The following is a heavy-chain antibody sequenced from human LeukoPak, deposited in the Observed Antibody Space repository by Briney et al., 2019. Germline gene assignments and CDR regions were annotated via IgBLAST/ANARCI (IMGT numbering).Heavy chain of an antibody. V-gene: IGHV3-48*03. CDR3: ARERYCSSTSCPHGDLDY. CDR1: GFTFSSYE. Sequence: GGSLRLSCAASGFTFSSYEMNWVRQAPGKGLEWVSYIGVSGSTMYYAESVKGRFTISRDNAKNSLYLQMNSLIAEDTAVYYCARERYCSSTSCPHGDLDYWGQGTLVSVSS. CDR2: IGVSGSTM. D-gene: IGHD2-2*01. J-gene: IGHJ4*02.